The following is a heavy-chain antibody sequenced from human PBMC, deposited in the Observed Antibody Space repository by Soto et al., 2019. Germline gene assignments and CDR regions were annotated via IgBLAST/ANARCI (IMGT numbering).Heavy chain of an antibody. CDR2: INPSGDST. Sequence: SVKVSWKASGYTFSSYYMHWVRQAPGQGLEWMGVINPSGDSTSYAQKFQGRVTITRDTSTSTLFMELSSLRSEDTAVYFCARDWEFGYWGQGSLVTVSS. D-gene: IGHD1-26*01. CDR1: GYTFSSYY. J-gene: IGHJ4*02. V-gene: IGHV1-46*01. CDR3: ARDWEFGY.